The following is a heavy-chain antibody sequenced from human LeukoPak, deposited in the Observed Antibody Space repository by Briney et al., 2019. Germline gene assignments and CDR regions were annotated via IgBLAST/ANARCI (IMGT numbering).Heavy chain of an antibody. CDR2: IKQDGIEK. J-gene: IGHJ4*02. CDR1: GFSFRSHW. D-gene: IGHD1-26*01. Sequence: GGSLRLSCAVSGFSFRSHWMSWVRQAPGKGPEWVANIKQDGIEKYYVDSVKGRFTISRDNAKNSLYLQMDSLRVEDTAVYYCARVKGYSGSFNRDFDYWGRGTLVTVSS. CDR3: ARVKGYSGSFNRDFDY. V-gene: IGHV3-7*01.